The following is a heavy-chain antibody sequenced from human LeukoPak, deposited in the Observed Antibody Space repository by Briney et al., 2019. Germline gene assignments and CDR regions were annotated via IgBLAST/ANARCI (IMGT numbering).Heavy chain of an antibody. V-gene: IGHV1-18*01. CDR3: ARMLEMATIRYFDY. D-gene: IGHD5-24*01. CDR1: GYTFTSYG. J-gene: IGHJ4*02. Sequence: ASVKVSCKASGYTFTSYGISWVRQAPGQGLEWMGWISAYNGNTNYAQKLQGRVTMTTDTSTSTAYMELRSLRSDDTTVYYCARMLEMATIRYFDYWGQGTLVTVSS. CDR2: ISAYNGNT.